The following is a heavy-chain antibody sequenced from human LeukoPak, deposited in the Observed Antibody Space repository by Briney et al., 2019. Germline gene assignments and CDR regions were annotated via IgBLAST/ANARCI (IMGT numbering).Heavy chain of an antibody. D-gene: IGHD2-15*01. V-gene: IGHV4-34*01. CDR2: INHSGST. CDR3: ARTLGYCSGGSCYNYYYYGMDV. J-gene: IGHJ6*02. CDR1: GGSFSGYY. Sequence: SETLSLTCAVYGGSFSGYYWSWIRQPPGKGLEWIGEINHSGSTNYNPSLKSRVTISVDTSKNQFSLKLSSVTAADTAVYYCARTLGYCSGGSCYNYYYYGMDVWGQGTTVTVSS.